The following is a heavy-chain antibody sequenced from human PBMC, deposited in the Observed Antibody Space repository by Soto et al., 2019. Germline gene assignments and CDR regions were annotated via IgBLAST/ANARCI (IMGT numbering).Heavy chain of an antibody. Sequence: QVQLVQSGAEVKKPGSSVKVSCKASGGTFSSYTISWVRQAPGQGLEWMGRIIPILGIAIYAQKFQGRVTITADKSTSTAYMELSSLRSEDTAVYYCARYTVADAFDIWGQGTMVTVSS. CDR1: GGTFSSYT. J-gene: IGHJ3*02. V-gene: IGHV1-69*02. D-gene: IGHD4-17*01. CDR3: ARYTVADAFDI. CDR2: IIPILGIA.